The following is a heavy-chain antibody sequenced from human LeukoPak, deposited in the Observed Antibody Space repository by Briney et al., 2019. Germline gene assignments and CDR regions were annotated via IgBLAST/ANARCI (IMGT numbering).Heavy chain of an antibody. J-gene: IGHJ4*02. CDR2: IYYIGST. D-gene: IGHD5-12*01. CDR3: ARGNSGYDLDY. V-gene: IGHV4-59*01. CDR1: GGSISSYY. Sequence: SETLSLTCTVSGGSISSYYWSWIRQLPGKGLEWIGYIYYIGSTNYNPSLKSRVTISVDTSKNQFSLKLSSVTAADTAVYYCARGNSGYDLDYWGQGTLVTVSS.